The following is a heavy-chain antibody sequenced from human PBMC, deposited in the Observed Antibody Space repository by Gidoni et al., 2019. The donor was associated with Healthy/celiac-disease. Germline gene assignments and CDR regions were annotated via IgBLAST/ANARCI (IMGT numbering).Heavy chain of an antibody. CDR2: ISSSSSYI. CDR1: GFTFSSHS. D-gene: IGHD1-1*01. CDR3: ARTGRIRGGTGNQFYFDY. J-gene: IGHJ4*02. Sequence: EVQLVESGGGLVKPGGSLRLSCAASGFTFSSHSMNWVRQAPGKGLEWVSSISSSSSYIYYADSVKGRFTISRDNAKNSLYLQMNSLRAEDTAVYYCARTGRIRGGTGNQFYFDYWGQGTLVTVSS. V-gene: IGHV3-21*01.